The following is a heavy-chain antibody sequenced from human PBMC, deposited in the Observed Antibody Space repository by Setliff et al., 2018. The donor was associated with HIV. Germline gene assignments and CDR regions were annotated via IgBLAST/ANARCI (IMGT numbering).Heavy chain of an antibody. CDR2: INAGTGNT. D-gene: IGHD4-17*01. V-gene: IGHV1-3*01. Sequence: ASVKVSCKASGYTFTSYAMHWVRQAPGQRLEWMGWINAGTGNTKYSQNFQGRVTFSRDTSASTAYMELSSLRSEDTVVYYCARTVNDYGDYYFDYWGQGTLVTVSS. CDR1: GYTFTSYA. CDR3: ARTVNDYGDYYFDY. J-gene: IGHJ4*02.